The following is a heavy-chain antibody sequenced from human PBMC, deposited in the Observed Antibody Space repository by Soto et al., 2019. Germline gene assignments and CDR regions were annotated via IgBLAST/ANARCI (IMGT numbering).Heavy chain of an antibody. CDR2: IYSSGST. Sequence: SEPMRHTSRDSRGNVGGSYWSLIWQPAGKGLEWIGRIYSSGSTLYNPSLKSRVTMSVDTSKNQISLKLSSVTAADSSVDYCAGGAATNDFDVLGQGTPVTVSS. CDR1: RGNVGGSY. V-gene: IGHV4-4*07. J-gene: IGHJ4*02. D-gene: IGHD6-13*01. CDR3: AGGAATNDFDV.